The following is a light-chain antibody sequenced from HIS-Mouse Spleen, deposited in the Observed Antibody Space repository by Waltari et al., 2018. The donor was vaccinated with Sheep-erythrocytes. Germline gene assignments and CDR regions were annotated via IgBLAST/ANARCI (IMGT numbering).Light chain of an antibody. CDR2: QDS. J-gene: IGLJ2*01. V-gene: IGLV3-1*01. CDR1: KLGDKY. CDR3: QAWDSSTAWNVV. Sequence: SYELTQPPSVSVSPGQTASITCSGDKLGDKYACWYQQKPGQSPVLVIDQDSKRPSGIPGRFSGSNSGNTAPLTISGTQAMDEADYYCQAWDSSTAWNVVFGGGTKLTVL.